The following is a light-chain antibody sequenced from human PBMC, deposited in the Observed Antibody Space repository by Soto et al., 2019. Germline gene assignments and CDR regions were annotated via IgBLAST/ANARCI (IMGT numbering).Light chain of an antibody. Sequence: QSVLTQPASVSGSPGQSITISCTGTSSDVGGYNYVSWYQQHPGKAPKLMIYEVSKRPSGVPDRFSGSKSGNTASLTVSGLQAEDEADYYCSSYAGSNIPVVFGGGTKLTVL. V-gene: IGLV2-8*01. CDR3: SSYAGSNIPVV. J-gene: IGLJ2*01. CDR2: EVS. CDR1: SSDVGGYNY.